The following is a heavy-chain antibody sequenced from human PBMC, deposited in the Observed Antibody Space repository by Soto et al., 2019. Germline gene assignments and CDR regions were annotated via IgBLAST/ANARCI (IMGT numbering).Heavy chain of an antibody. CDR2: ISAHNGNT. J-gene: IGHJ4*02. CDR3: ATDLESLIVVVPPAILDY. D-gene: IGHD2-2*02. CDR1: GYTFTSYG. V-gene: IGHV1-18*01. Sequence: ASVKVSCKASGYTFTSYGISWVRHAPGQGLEWMGWISAHNGNTNYAQKLQGRVTMTTGTSTSTGYMELRSLRSDDTAVYSCATDLESLIVVVPPAILDYWGQGTLVTVSS.